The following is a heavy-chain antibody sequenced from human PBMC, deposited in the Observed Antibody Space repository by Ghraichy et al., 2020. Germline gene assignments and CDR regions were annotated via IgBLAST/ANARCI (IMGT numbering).Heavy chain of an antibody. Sequence: GGSLRLSCVASGFSFDDYAMHWVRQAPGKGLEWVAGISWNRGHTGYGDSVKGRFTVSRDGAKNYLYLQMNSLRVEDTAIYYCAKDLREGCSGINCYSYYYYYYGLDVWGQGTTVTVS. CDR1: GFSFDDYA. CDR2: ISWNRGHT. V-gene: IGHV3-9*01. D-gene: IGHD2-15*01. J-gene: IGHJ6*02. CDR3: AKDLREGCSGINCYSYYYYYYGLDV.